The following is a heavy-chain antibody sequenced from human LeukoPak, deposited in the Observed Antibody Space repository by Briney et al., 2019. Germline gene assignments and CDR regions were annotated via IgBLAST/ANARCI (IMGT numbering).Heavy chain of an antibody. V-gene: IGHV4-39*07. CDR2: IYYSGST. D-gene: IGHD1-26*01. CDR1: GGSISSSTYY. CDR3: ARDLPVIVGATHAFDI. J-gene: IGHJ3*02. Sequence: SETLSLTCTVSGGSISSSTYYWGWIRQPPGKGLEWIGSIYYSGSTYYNPSLKSRVTISVDTSKNQFSLKLSSVTAADTAVYYCARDLPVIVGATHAFDIWGQGTMVTVPS.